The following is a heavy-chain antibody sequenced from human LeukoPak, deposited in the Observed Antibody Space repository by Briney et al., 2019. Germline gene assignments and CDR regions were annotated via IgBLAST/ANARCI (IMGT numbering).Heavy chain of an antibody. J-gene: IGHJ4*02. V-gene: IGHV4-39*01. Sequence: SETLSLTCTVSGGSISSSSYYWGWIRQPPGKGLEWIGSIYYSGSTYYNPSLKSRVTISVDTSKNQFSLKLSSVTAADTAVYYCARRDSSSWYYFDYWGQGTLVTASS. CDR1: GGSISSSSYY. D-gene: IGHD6-13*01. CDR3: ARRDSSSWYYFDY. CDR2: IYYSGST.